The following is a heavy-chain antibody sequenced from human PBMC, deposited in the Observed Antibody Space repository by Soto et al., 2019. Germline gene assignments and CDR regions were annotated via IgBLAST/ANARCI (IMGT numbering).Heavy chain of an antibody. V-gene: IGHV3-21*01. CDR1: GFTFSSYS. J-gene: IGHJ4*02. D-gene: IGHD2-8*01. CDR2: ISSSSSYI. Sequence: PGGSLRLSCAASGFTFSSYSMNWVRQAPGKGLEWVSSISSSSSYIYYADSVKGRFTISRDNARNSLYLQMNSLRAEDTAVYYCARVGHRYCTNGVCYTLRSFDYWGQGTLVTVSS. CDR3: ARVGHRYCTNGVCYTLRSFDY.